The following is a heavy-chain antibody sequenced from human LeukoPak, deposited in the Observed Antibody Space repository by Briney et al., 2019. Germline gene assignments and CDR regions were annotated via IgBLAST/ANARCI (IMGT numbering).Heavy chain of an antibody. CDR2: IYSGGST. V-gene: IGHV3-66*01. CDR1: GFTVSSNY. CDR3: AREANWGSSRAFDI. D-gene: IGHD7-27*01. Sequence: GGSLRLSCAASGFTVSSNYMSWVRQAPGKGLEWVSVIYSGGSTYYADSVKGRFTISRDNSKNTLYLQMNSLRAEDTAVYYCAREANWGSSRAFDIWGQGTMVTVSS. J-gene: IGHJ3*02.